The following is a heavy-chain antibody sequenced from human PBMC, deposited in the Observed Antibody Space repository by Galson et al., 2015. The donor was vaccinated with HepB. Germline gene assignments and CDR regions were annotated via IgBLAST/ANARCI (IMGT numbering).Heavy chain of an antibody. V-gene: IGHV2-5*01. J-gene: IGHJ4*02. CDR2: IYWNDDK. Sequence: PALVKPTQTLTLTCTFSGFSLSTSGVGVGWIRQPPGKALEWLALIYWNDDKRYSPSLKTRLTITKDTSKNQVVHTMTNMDPVDTGTYYYAHSRKLGMNFDYWGQGTLVTVSS. D-gene: IGHD7-27*01. CDR1: GFSLSTSGVG. CDR3: AHSRKLGMNFDY.